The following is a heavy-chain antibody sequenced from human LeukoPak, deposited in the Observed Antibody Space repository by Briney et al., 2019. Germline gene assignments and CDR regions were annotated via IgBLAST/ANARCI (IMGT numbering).Heavy chain of an antibody. CDR1: GFTFSSNA. CDR3: VNGVVGTAAGVSAAFDI. D-gene: IGHD2-15*01. Sequence: GGSLRLSCSASGFTFSSNAMHWVRQAPGKGLEYVSAISSNGGSTYYADSVKGRFTISRDNSKNTLYLQMSSLRAEDTAVYYCVNGVVGTAAGVSAAFDIWGQGTMVTVSS. V-gene: IGHV3-64D*06. J-gene: IGHJ3*02. CDR2: ISSNGGST.